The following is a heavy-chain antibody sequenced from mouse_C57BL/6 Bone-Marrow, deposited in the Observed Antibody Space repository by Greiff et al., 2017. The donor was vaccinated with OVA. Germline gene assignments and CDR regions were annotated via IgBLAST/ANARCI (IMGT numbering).Heavy chain of an antibody. CDR1: GFNIKDAY. J-gene: IGHJ2*01. CDR3: TWSGPGY. Sequence: EVQLQQSGAELVRPGASVKLSCTASGFNIKDAYMHWVKQRPEQGLEWIGWIDPENGDTEYASKFQGKATITADTSSNTAYLQLSSLTSEDTAVYYCTWSGPGYWGQGTTLTVSS. V-gene: IGHV14-4*01. CDR2: IDPENGDT. D-gene: IGHD4-1*01.